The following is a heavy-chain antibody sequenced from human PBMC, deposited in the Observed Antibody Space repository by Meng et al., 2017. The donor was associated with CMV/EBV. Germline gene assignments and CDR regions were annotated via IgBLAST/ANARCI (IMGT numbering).Heavy chain of an antibody. V-gene: IGHV3-21*04. D-gene: IGHD6-19*01. CDR2: ISSSSSYI. J-gene: IGHJ4*02. Sequence: GGSLRLSCAASGFTFSSYSMNWVRQAPGKGLEWVSSISSSSSYIYYADSVKGRFTISRDNAKNSLYLQMNSLRAEDTALYYCAKDEQWLVPTPSLFDYWGQGTLVTVSS. CDR3: AKDEQWLVPTPSLFDY. CDR1: GFTFSSYS.